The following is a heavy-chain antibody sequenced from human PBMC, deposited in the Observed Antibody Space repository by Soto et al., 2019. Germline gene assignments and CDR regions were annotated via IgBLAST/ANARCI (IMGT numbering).Heavy chain of an antibody. J-gene: IGHJ2*01. V-gene: IGHV3-30*18. D-gene: IGHD3-22*01. CDR1: GFSFSTYG. CDR2: ISHDGGNE. Sequence: QVHLEESGGGVVQPGRSLRLSCAASGFSFSTYGMHWVRQAPGKGLEWVAVISHDGGNEYYADSWQGRFTSSRESAKQTVYLQMNNVRAEDTAVFHCAKGPSSGYTLCSFAFWGLGTLVTVYS. CDR3: AKGPSSGYTLCSFAF.